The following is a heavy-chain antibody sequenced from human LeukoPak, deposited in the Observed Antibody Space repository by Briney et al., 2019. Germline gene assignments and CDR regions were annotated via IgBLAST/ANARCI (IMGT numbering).Heavy chain of an antibody. CDR2: IYYSGST. D-gene: IGHD3-16*01. CDR1: GGSISSSSYY. J-gene: IGHJ4*02. CDR3: ARDGAPGGSAYFDY. V-gene: IGHV4-39*02. Sequence: PSETLSLTCTVSGGSISSSSYYWGWIRQPPGKGLEWIGSIYYSGSTYYNPSLKSRVTISVDTSKNQFSLKLSSVTAADTAVYYCARDGAPGGSAYFDYWGQGTLVTVSS.